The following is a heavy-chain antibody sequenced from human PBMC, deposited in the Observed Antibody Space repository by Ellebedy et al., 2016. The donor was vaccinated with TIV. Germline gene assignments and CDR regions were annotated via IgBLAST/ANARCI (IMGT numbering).Heavy chain of an antibody. D-gene: IGHD2-2*01. V-gene: IGHV3-15*07. CDR1: GFTFSNAW. CDR3: TTDGSCISTSCYQPGQYYYYYYGMDV. Sequence: PGGSLRLSCAASGFTFSNAWMNWVRQAPGKGLEWVGRIKSKTDGGTTDYAAPVKGRFTISRDDSKNTLYLQMNSLKTEDTAVYYCTTDGSCISTSCYQPGQYYYYYYGMDVWGQGTTVTVSS. CDR2: IKSKTDGGTT. J-gene: IGHJ6*02.